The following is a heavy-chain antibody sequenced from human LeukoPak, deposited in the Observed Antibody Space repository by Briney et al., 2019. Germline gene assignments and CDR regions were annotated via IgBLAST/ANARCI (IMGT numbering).Heavy chain of an antibody. CDR3: ATGGNFYYSH. CDR1: GFTFSTYT. D-gene: IGHD4-11*01. CDR2: AYGDGSSQ. V-gene: IGHV3-33*08. J-gene: IGHJ1*01. Sequence: GGSLTLSCVASGFTFSTYTMNWIRQAPGKGLEWVAVAYGDGSSQYYADSVKGRFSISKDISKNTLSLQMNSLRAEDTAVYSCATGGNFYYSHWGQGTLVTVSS.